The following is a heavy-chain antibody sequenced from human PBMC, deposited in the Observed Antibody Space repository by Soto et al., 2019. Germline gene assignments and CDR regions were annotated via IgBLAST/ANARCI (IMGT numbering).Heavy chain of an antibody. CDR2: ISYDGSNK. CDR3: AKDLGGDYDFWXGPLAGTPIYYYYGMDV. J-gene: IGHJ6*02. V-gene: IGHV3-30*18. D-gene: IGHD3-3*01. Sequence: GGSLRLSCAASGFTFSSYGMHWVRQAPGKGLEWVAVISYDGSNKYYADSVKGRFTISRDNSKNTLYLQMNSLRAEDTAVYYCAKDLGGDYDFWXGPLAGTPIYYYYGMDVWGQGTTVTVSS. CDR1: GFTFSSYG.